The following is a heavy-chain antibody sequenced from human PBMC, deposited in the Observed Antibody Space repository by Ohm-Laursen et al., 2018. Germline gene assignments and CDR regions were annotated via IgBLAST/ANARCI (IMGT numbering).Heavy chain of an antibody. Sequence: SETLSLTCTVSGDSITGYYWSWIRQPPGKGLEWIGYIYYSGSTNYNPSLKSRVTISLDTSKNQFSLKVTSVTAADTAVYYCARDSSYFDPWGQGTLVTVSS. CDR2: IYYSGST. CDR1: GDSITGYY. CDR3: ARDSSYFDP. V-gene: IGHV4-59*01. J-gene: IGHJ5*02.